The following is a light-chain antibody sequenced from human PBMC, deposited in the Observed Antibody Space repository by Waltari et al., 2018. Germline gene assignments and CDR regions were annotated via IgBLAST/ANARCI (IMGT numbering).Light chain of an antibody. Sequence: QSVLTQPPSVSGAPGQRVTISCTGSSSNIGAGYDVHWYRQLPGTAPKLLIYGNSNRPSGFPDRFSGSKSGTSASLAITGLQAEDEADYYCQSYDSSLSGSGVFGGGTKLTVL. V-gene: IGLV1-40*01. CDR1: SSNIGAGYD. J-gene: IGLJ3*02. CDR2: GNS. CDR3: QSYDSSLSGSGV.